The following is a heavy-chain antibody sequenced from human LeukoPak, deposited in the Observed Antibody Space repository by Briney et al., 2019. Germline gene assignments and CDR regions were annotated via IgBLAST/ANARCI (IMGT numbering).Heavy chain of an antibody. J-gene: IGHJ4*02. V-gene: IGHV4-34*01. CDR1: GGSFSGYY. CDR2: INHSGST. D-gene: IGHD3-16*02. CDR3: ASRIYDYVWGSYRRYYFDY. Sequence: PSETLSLTCAVYGGSFSGYYWSWIRQPPGKGLEWIGEINHSGSTNYNPSLKSRVTISVDTSKNQFSLKLSSVTAADTAVYYCASRIYDYVWGSYRRYYFDYWGQGTLVTVSS.